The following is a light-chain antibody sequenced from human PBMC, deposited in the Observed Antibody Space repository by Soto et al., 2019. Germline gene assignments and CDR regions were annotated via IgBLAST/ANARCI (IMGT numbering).Light chain of an antibody. CDR1: QGISDY. V-gene: IGKV1-9*01. CDR2: AAS. J-gene: IGKJ4*01. Sequence: DIQLTQSPSFLSASVGDRVTITCRASQGISDYLAWYQQKPGKAPKLLIYAASTLQSGVPSRFSGSGSGTELTLTVSSLQPEDFATHYCQQLNTYPPLTFGGGTNVEIK. CDR3: QQLNTYPPLT.